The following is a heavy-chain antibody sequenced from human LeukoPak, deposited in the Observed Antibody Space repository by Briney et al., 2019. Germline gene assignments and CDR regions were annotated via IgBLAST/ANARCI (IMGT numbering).Heavy chain of an antibody. J-gene: IGHJ4*02. D-gene: IGHD3-22*01. CDR3: ARDSSGFDY. Sequence: KPSETLSLTCAVYGGSFSGYYWSWIRQPPGKGLEWIGEINHSGSTNYNPSLESRVTISVDTSKNQFSLKLSSVTAADTAVYYCARDSSGFDYWGQGTLVTVSS. CDR1: GGSFSGYY. CDR2: INHSGST. V-gene: IGHV4-34*01.